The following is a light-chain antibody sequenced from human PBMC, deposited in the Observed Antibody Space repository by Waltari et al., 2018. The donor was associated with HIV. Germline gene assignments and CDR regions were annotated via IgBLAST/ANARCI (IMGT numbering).Light chain of an antibody. Sequence: HLILTQSPSASASLGASVKLTCTLSGGHSSYAIAWHQLQPEKGPRYLMKLNSDGSHTKGDGIPDRFSGSSSGTERFLTISSLQSDDEADYYCQTWDTGPWVFGGGTKLTVL. CDR2: LNSDGSH. CDR1: GGHSSYA. J-gene: IGLJ3*02. V-gene: IGLV4-69*02. CDR3: QTWDTGPWV.